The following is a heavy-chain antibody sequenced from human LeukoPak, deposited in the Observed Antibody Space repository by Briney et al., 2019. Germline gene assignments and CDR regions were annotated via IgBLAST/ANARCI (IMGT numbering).Heavy chain of an antibody. J-gene: IGHJ4*02. CDR1: GFTFRSHW. CDR3: VRDGDVSSFDH. D-gene: IGHD7-27*01. V-gene: IGHV3-74*01. CDR2: IKGDETYT. Sequence: GGSLRLSCAASGFTFRSHWMHWVRQAPGKGLVWVSRIKGDETYTNHADSVKGRFTISRDSAKNTLYLQMTSLRVEDTAIYYCVRDGDVSSFDHWGQGTLVTVSS.